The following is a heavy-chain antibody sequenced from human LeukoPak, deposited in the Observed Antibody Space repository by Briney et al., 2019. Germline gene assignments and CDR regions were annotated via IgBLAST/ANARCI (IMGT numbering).Heavy chain of an antibody. CDR3: ARAIAARPFDY. CDR1: GYTLTGYY. V-gene: IGHV1-46*01. D-gene: IGHD2-21*01. Sequence: ASVKVSCKASGYTLTGYYMHWVRQAPGQGLEWMGIINPSGGSTSYAQKFQGRVTMTRDMSTSTVYMELSSLRSEDTAVYYCARAIAARPFDYWGQGTLVTVSS. CDR2: INPSGGST. J-gene: IGHJ4*02.